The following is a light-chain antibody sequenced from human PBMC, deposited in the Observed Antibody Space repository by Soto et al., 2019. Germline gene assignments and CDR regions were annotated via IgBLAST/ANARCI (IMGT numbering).Light chain of an antibody. Sequence: QSVLTQPPSVSAAPGLMVTISCSGSSSSIGSNYVSWYQQVPGTAPKLLIYENNKRPSGIPDRFSGSKSGTSATLGIAGLQTGDEADYYCGTWDSSLSVYVFGSGTKVTVL. CDR3: GTWDSSLSVYV. CDR1: SSSIGSNY. CDR2: ENN. J-gene: IGLJ1*01. V-gene: IGLV1-51*01.